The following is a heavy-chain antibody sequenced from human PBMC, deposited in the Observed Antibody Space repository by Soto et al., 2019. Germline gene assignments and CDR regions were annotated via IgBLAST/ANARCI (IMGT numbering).Heavy chain of an antibody. Sequence: QVQLVESGGGVVQPGRSLRLSCAAXXFXXXXYAMHXVRXAPGXGLXWVAVISYDGSNKYYADSVKGRFTISRDNSKNTLYLQMNSLRAEDTAVYXXXXXXXXXXXXXXXXFDLWGRGTLVTVSS. CDR1: XFXXXXYA. CDR3: XXXXXXXXXXXXXXFDL. V-gene: IGHV3-30-3*01. CDR2: ISYDGSNK. J-gene: IGHJ2*01.